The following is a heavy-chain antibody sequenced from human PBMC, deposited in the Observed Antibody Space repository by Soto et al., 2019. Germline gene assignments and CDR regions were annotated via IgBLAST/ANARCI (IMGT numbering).Heavy chain of an antibody. V-gene: IGHV3-23*01. CDR3: ENARTSYDNGVLPFDY. Sequence: GGSLRLSCAASGFTFSSFAMNWVRQAQGRGPEWVSGISISGGTTYYADSVKGRFTISRDNSKNTLFLQMHSLRVEAAAIYYCENARTSYDNGVLPFDYWGQGTLVTVSS. J-gene: IGHJ4*02. CDR2: ISISGGTT. CDR1: GFTFSSFA. D-gene: IGHD3-16*01.